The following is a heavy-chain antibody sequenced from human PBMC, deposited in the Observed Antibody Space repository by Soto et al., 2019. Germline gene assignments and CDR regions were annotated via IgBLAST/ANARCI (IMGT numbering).Heavy chain of an antibody. CDR1: GFTFSSYA. CDR2: ISGSGGST. V-gene: IGHV3-23*01. J-gene: IGHJ1*01. CDR3: AKDTSSSWYIEYFQH. Sequence: GSLRLSCAASGFTFSSYAMSWVRQAPGKGLEWVSAISGSGGSTYYADSVKGRFTISRDNSKNTLYLQMNSLRAEDTAVYYCAKDTSSSWYIEYFQHWGQGTLVTVSS. D-gene: IGHD6-13*01.